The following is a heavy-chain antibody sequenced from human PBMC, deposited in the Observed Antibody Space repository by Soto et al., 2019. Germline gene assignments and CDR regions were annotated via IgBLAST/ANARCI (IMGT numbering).Heavy chain of an antibody. J-gene: IGHJ5*02. CDR2: IHYSGDS. CDR1: GGSITSYY. Sequence: SETLSLTCTVSGGSITSYYWSWVRQPPGQGLEWIGFIHYSGDSKYNPSLKSRVTISVDPSQNQLSLKLSSVTAADTAVYYCARESAGSHKNNWFDPWGQGTLVTVSS. CDR3: ARESAGSHKNNWFDP. V-gene: IGHV4-59*01.